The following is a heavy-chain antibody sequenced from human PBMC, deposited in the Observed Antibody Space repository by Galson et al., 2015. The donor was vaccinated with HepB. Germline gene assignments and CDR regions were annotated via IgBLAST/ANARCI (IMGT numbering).Heavy chain of an antibody. Sequence: SVKVSCKASGYTFTSYDINWVRQATGQGLEWMGWMNPNSGNTGYAQKFQGRVTMTRNTSISTAYMELSSLRSEDTAVYYCARRGGAVAGTDYWGQGTLVTVSS. D-gene: IGHD6-19*01. V-gene: IGHV1-8*01. CDR3: ARRGGAVAGTDY. CDR2: MNPNSGNT. CDR1: GYTFTSYD. J-gene: IGHJ4*02.